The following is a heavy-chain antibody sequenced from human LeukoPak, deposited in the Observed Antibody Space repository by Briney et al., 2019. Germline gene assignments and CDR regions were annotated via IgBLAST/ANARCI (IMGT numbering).Heavy chain of an antibody. CDR3: ARDRGGTVTTNY. D-gene: IGHD4-11*01. CDR1: GGTFTTFA. V-gene: IGHV1-69*13. J-gene: IGHJ4*02. CDR2: IIPIFGTA. Sequence: ASVKVSCKASGGTFTTFALTWVRQAPGQGLEWMGGIIPIFGTANYAQKFQGRVTITADESTSTAYMELRSLRSDDTAVYYCARDRGGTVTTNYWGQGTLVTVSS.